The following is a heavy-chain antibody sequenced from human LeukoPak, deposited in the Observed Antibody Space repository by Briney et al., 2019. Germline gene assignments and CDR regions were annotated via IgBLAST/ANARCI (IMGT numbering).Heavy chain of an antibody. CDR1: GITFSTYG. CDR2: IRGAGDIT. Sequence: QLGGSLRLSCVASGITFSTYGMSWVRQAPGKGLEWVSAIRGAGDITDYADSVKGRFTTSRDNSKNMLYLQMSSLRADDTAIYYCAKAPYGSGSYYVNLWGQGTLVTVSS. V-gene: IGHV3-23*01. CDR3: AKAPYGSGSYYVNL. J-gene: IGHJ5*02. D-gene: IGHD3-10*01.